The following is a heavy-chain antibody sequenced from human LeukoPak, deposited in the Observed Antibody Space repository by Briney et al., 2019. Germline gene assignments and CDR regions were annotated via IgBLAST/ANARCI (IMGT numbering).Heavy chain of an antibody. CDR2: IYTSGST. Sequence: SETLSLTCTVSGGSISSYYWSWIRQPAGKGLEWIGRIYTSGSTNYNPSLKSRVTMSVDTSKNQFSLKLSSVTAADTAVYYCARDYIWFGELFYYIDVWGKGTTVTVSS. J-gene: IGHJ6*03. V-gene: IGHV4-4*07. CDR3: ARDYIWFGELFYYIDV. CDR1: GGSISSYY. D-gene: IGHD3-10*01.